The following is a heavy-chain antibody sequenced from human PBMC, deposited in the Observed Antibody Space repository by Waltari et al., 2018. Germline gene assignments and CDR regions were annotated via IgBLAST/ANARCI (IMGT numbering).Heavy chain of an antibody. J-gene: IGHJ4*02. CDR1: GYIFTNYY. V-gene: IGHV1-2*02. CDR3: VRDRMTMAARPGDH. Sequence: VRQPGASVKVSCKASGYIFTNYYLHWIRQAPGLGLEWMGWVNPDTGNAKYARRFQGRLTMTWDSSIDTTFMDLRGLKSDDAAVYYCVRDRMTMAARPGDHWGQGTLVTVSS. D-gene: IGHD6-6*01. CDR2: VNPDTGNA.